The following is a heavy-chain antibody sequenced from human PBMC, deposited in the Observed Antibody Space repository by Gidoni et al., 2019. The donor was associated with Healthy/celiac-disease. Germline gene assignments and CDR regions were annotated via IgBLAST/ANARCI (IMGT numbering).Heavy chain of an antibody. D-gene: IGHD3-22*01. V-gene: IGHV2-70*15. J-gene: IGHJ4*02. Sequence: QVTLRESGPALVKPTQTLTLTCTFSGFSLSTSGMCVSWIRQPPGKALELLARIDWDDDKYYSTSLKTRLTISKDTSKNQVVLTMTNMDPVDTATYYCARTYYYDSSGYYYFDYWGQGTLVTVSS. CDR2: IDWDDDK. CDR3: ARTYYYDSSGYYYFDY. CDR1: GFSLSTSGMC.